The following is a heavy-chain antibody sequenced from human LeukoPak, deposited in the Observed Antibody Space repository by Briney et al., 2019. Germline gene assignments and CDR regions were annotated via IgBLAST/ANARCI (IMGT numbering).Heavy chain of an antibody. CDR2: ISSGTSTI. Sequence: GGSLRLSCAASGFTFITYGMHWVRQAPGKGLEWVSYISSGTSTIYYADSVKGRFTISRDNAKNSLYLQMNSLRDEDTAVYYCARAYCGSGFCYSGFDFWGQGTLVTVSS. D-gene: IGHD2-15*01. CDR3: ARAYCGSGFCYSGFDF. V-gene: IGHV3-48*02. J-gene: IGHJ4*02. CDR1: GFTFITYG.